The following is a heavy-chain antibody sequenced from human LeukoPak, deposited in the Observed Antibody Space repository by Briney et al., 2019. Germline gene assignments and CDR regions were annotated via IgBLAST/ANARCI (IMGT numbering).Heavy chain of an antibody. CDR3: AGEAYVDTAMVYMDY. Sequence: ASVKVSCKASGGTFSSYAISWVRQAPGQGLEWMGRIIPILGIANYAQKFQGRVTITADKSTSTAYMELSSLRSEDTAVYYCAGEAYVDTAMVYMDYWGQGTLVTVSS. CDR1: GGTFSSYA. J-gene: IGHJ4*02. CDR2: IIPILGIA. D-gene: IGHD5-18*01. V-gene: IGHV1-69*04.